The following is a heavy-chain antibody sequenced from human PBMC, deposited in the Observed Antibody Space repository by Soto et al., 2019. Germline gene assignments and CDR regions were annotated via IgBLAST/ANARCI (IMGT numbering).Heavy chain of an antibody. J-gene: IGHJ6*02. CDR1: GYSFTSYW. D-gene: IGHD3-10*01. V-gene: IGHV5-51*01. Sequence: GESLKISCKGSGYSFTSYWIGWVRQMPGKGLEWMGIIYPGDSDTRYSPSFQGQVTISADKSISTAYLQWSSLKASDTAMYYCARHPITMVRGVISGNLYYYYYGMDVWAQGTTVTVSS. CDR3: ARHPITMVRGVISGNLYYYYYGMDV. CDR2: IYPGDSDT.